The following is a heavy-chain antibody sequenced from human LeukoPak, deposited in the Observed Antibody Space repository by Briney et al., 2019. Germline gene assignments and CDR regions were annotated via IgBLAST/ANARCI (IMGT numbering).Heavy chain of an antibody. CDR1: GGSISSDGYS. CDR3: ARVRGLGYYDSSGYLDY. CDR2: IYHSGST. Sequence: SETLSLTCAVSGGSISSDGYSWSWLRQPQGLGLEWIVYIYHSGSTYYNPSLKSRVTISVGWSKNQFYLKLSSVTAADTAVYYCARVRGLGYYDSSGYLDYWGQGTLVTVSS. V-gene: IGHV4-30-2*01. J-gene: IGHJ4*02. D-gene: IGHD3-22*01.